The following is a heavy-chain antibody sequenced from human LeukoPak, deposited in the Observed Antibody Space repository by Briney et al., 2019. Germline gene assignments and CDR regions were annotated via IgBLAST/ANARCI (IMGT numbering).Heavy chain of an antibody. J-gene: IGHJ5*02. CDR3: ARDYWLSNWFDP. CDR1: GFTFSSYS. Sequence: GGSLRLSCAASGFTFSSYSMNWVRQAPGKGLEWVSSISSSSSYIYYADSVKGRFTISRDNAENSLYLQMNSLRAEDTAVYYCARDYWLSNWFDPWGQGTLVTVSS. D-gene: IGHD3-22*01. V-gene: IGHV3-21*04. CDR2: ISSSSSYI.